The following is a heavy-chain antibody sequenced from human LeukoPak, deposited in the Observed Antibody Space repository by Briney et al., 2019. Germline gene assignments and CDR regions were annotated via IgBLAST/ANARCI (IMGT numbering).Heavy chain of an antibody. CDR1: GFTFSSYS. Sequence: GGSLRLSCAASGFTFSSYSMNWVRQAPGRGLEWVSSISSSSSYIYYADSVKGRFTISRDNAKNPLYLQMNSLRAEDTAVYYCAKGHRCGGDCYSSNWFDPWGQGTLVTVSS. J-gene: IGHJ5*02. V-gene: IGHV3-21*01. D-gene: IGHD2-21*02. CDR3: AKGHRCGGDCYSSNWFDP. CDR2: ISSSSSYI.